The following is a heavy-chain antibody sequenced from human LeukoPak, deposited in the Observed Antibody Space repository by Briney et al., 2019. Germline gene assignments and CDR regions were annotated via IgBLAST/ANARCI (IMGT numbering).Heavy chain of an antibody. CDR2: ISSSGSTI. CDR1: GFTFSDYY. Sequence: GGSLRLSCAASGFTFSDYYMSWIRQAPGKGLEWVSYISSSGSTIYYADSVKGRFTISRDNAKNSLYLQMNSLRAEDTAVYYCAKALDSYDFWSGYHPFDYWGQGTLVTVSS. J-gene: IGHJ4*02. V-gene: IGHV3-11*01. CDR3: AKALDSYDFWSGYHPFDY. D-gene: IGHD3-3*01.